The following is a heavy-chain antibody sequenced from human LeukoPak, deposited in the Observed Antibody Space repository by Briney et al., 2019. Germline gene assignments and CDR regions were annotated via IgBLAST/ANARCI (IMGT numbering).Heavy chain of an antibody. D-gene: IGHD3-10*01. CDR3: ARDHTELGFGELLFYFDY. J-gene: IGHJ4*02. Sequence: GASVKVSCKASGYTFTSYGISWVRQAPGQGLEWMGWISAYNGNTNYAQKLQGRVTMTTDTSTSTAYMELRSLRSDDTAVYYRARDHTELGFGELLFYFDYWGQGTLVTVSS. V-gene: IGHV1-18*01. CDR1: GYTFTSYG. CDR2: ISAYNGNT.